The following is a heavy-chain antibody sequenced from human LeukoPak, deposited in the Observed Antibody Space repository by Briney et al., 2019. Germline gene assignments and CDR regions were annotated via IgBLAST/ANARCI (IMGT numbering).Heavy chain of an antibody. V-gene: IGHV3-48*01. CDR3: ARAQKWFNYYYMDV. CDR2: ISSSSSTI. J-gene: IGHJ6*03. CDR1: GFAFSSYS. D-gene: IGHD3-22*01. Sequence: PGGSLRLSCAASGFAFSSYSMNWVRQAPGKGLEWVSYISSSSSTIYYADSVKGRFTISRDNAKNSLYLQMNSLRAEDTAVYYCARAQKWFNYYYMDVWGKGTTVTVSS.